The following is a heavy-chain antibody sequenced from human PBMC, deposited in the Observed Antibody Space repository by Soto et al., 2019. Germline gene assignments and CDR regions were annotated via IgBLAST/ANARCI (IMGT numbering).Heavy chain of an antibody. Sequence: ASVKVSCKASGYTFTIHGVSWVRQAPGQGLEWMGWISDYTSNTNYAQKLQGRVTMTADTSTSTAYMELRSLRSDDTAVYYCARIWIRRLRYFDWPKERRPYYFDYWGQGTLVTVSS. CDR2: ISDYTSNT. CDR3: ARIWIRRLRYFDWPKERRPYYFDY. V-gene: IGHV1-18*01. J-gene: IGHJ4*02. CDR1: GYTFTIHG. D-gene: IGHD3-9*01.